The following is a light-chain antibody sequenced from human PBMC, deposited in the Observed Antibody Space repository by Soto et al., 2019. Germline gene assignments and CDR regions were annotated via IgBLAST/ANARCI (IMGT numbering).Light chain of an antibody. Sequence: QSVLTQPPSASGTPGQRVTISCSGSSSNIGSNYVYWYQQLPGTAPKLLIYSNNLRPSGVPDRFSGSKSGTSASLAISGLRSEDEADYCCAIWDDSLSALVFGGGTKLTVL. CDR2: SNN. J-gene: IGLJ2*01. V-gene: IGLV1-47*02. CDR3: AIWDDSLSALV. CDR1: SSNIGSNY.